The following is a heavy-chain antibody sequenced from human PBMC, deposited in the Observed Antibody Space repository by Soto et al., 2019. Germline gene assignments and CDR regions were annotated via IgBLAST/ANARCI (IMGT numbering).Heavy chain of an antibody. CDR3: AKGRYCSSTSCPSDAFDI. V-gene: IGHV3-64*01. D-gene: IGHD2-2*01. CDR1: GFTFSSYA. J-gene: IGHJ3*02. Sequence: GGSLRLSCAASGFTFSSYAMHWVRQAPGKGLEYVSAISSNGGSTYYANSVKGRFTISRDNSKNTLYLQMGSLRAEDMAVYYCAKGRYCSSTSCPSDAFDIWGQGTMVTVSS. CDR2: ISSNGGST.